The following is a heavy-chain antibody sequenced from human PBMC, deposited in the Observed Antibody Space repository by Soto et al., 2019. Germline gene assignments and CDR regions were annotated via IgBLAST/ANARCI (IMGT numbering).Heavy chain of an antibody. Sequence: SVKVSCKASGGTFSSYAISWVRQAPGQGLEWMGGIIPIFGTANYTQKFQGRVTITADKSTSTAYMELSSLRSEDTAVYYCARDQVDFWSGRSGVYYYYGMDVWGQGTTVTVSS. V-gene: IGHV1-69*06. CDR1: GGTFSSYA. D-gene: IGHD3-3*01. CDR2: IIPIFGTA. J-gene: IGHJ6*02. CDR3: ARDQVDFWSGRSGVYYYYGMDV.